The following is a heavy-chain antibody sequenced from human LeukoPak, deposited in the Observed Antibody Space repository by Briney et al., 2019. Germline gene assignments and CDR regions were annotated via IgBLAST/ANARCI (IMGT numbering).Heavy chain of an antibody. Sequence: GASVKVSCKVSGYTLTELSMHWVRQAPGKGLERMGGFDPEDGETIYAQKFQGRVTMTEDTSTDTAYMELSSLRSEDTAVYYCATPAASYYGMDVWGQGTTVTVSS. CDR1: GYTLTELS. J-gene: IGHJ6*02. V-gene: IGHV1-24*01. CDR2: FDPEDGET. D-gene: IGHD2-2*01. CDR3: ATPAASYYGMDV.